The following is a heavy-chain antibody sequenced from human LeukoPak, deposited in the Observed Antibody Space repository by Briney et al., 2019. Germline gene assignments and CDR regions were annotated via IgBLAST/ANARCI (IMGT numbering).Heavy chain of an antibody. CDR3: ARFRRDGYNSDHYYFDC. V-gene: IGHV3-66*01. CDR1: GFTVSSNY. Sequence: GGSLRLSCAASGFTVSSNYMSWVRQAPGEGLEWVSVIYSGGSTYYADSVKGRFTISRDNSKNTLYLQMNSLRAEDTAVYYCARFRRDGYNSDHYYFDCWGQGTLVTVSS. CDR2: IYSGGST. J-gene: IGHJ4*02. D-gene: IGHD5-24*01.